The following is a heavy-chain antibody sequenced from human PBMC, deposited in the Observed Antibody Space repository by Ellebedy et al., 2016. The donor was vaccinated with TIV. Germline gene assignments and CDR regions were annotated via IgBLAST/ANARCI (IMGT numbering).Heavy chain of an antibody. CDR3: ASWYSSGWYAIDS. D-gene: IGHD6-19*01. J-gene: IGHJ4*02. CDR2: ILYAGRNI. Sequence: GGSLRLSCAASGFTFSSYGMHWVRQAPGKGLEWVAVILYAGRNIYYADSVKGRFTISRDNSKNTLYLQMNSLRAEDTAVYYCASWYSSGWYAIDSWGQGTLVTVSS. V-gene: IGHV3-30*03. CDR1: GFTFSSYG.